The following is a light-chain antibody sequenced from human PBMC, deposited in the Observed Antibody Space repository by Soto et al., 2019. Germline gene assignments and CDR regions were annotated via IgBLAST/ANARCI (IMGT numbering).Light chain of an antibody. Sequence: QSALTQPASVSGSPGQSITISCTGTTSDVGGFNYVSWHQQHPGKAPKLMIYEVSNRPSGVSNRFSGSKSGNTASLTISGLQAEDEADYYCSSYTGSASWVFGGGTKLTVL. J-gene: IGLJ3*02. CDR1: TSDVGGFNY. CDR2: EVS. V-gene: IGLV2-14*01. CDR3: SSYTGSASWV.